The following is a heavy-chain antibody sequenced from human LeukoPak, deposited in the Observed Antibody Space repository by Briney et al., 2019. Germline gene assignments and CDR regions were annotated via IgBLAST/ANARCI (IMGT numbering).Heavy chain of an antibody. CDR3: ARLVGVAVAGTPFDY. Sequence: PSEALSLTCAVYGGSFSGYYWSWIRQPPGKGLEWIGEINHSGSTNYNPSLKSRVTISVDTSKNQFSLKLSSVTAADTAVYYCARLVGVAVAGTPFDYWGQGTLVTVSP. CDR1: GGSFSGYY. V-gene: IGHV4-34*01. CDR2: INHSGST. J-gene: IGHJ4*02. D-gene: IGHD6-19*01.